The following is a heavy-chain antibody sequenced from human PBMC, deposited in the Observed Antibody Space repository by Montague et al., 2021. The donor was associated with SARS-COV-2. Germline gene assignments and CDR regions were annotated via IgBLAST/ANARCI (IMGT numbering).Heavy chain of an antibody. CDR3: AVEPNYFFDY. Sequence: SETLSLTCNVSGDSITNTRYFWAWIRQPPGKALEWIGSIYHKGKTYTNPSLERRALLSIDTSKNQFSLRFSSVIAADTAVYYCAVEPNYFFDYWGQGFLVSVSS. CDR1: GDSITNTRYF. D-gene: IGHD1-1*01. CDR2: IYHKGKT. V-gene: IGHV4-39*01. J-gene: IGHJ4*02.